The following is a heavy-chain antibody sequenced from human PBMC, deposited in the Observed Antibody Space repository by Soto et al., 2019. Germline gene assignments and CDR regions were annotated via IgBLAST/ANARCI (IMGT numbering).Heavy chain of an antibody. V-gene: IGHV4-61*01. CDR3: ARDSYYSSGWYYFDY. J-gene: IGHJ4*02. Sequence: QVQLQESGPGLVKPSETLSLTCTVSGGSISSGSYYWSWIRQPPGKGLEWIGYIYYSGSTNYNPYLKNRVTISVHTDKNQFSLKLSSVTAADTAVYSCARDSYYSSGWYYFDYWGQGTLVTVSS. CDR1: GGSISSGSYY. D-gene: IGHD6-19*01. CDR2: IYYSGST.